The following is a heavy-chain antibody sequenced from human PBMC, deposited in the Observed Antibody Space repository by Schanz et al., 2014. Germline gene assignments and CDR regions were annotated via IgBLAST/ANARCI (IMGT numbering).Heavy chain of an antibody. V-gene: IGHV3-23*04. CDR2: ISHSGGSK. J-gene: IGHJ6*02. D-gene: IGHD2-15*01. Sequence: VQLVESGGGVVQPGRSLRLSCAAYGFTFNSYAMTWVRQAPGKGLEWVSSISHSGGSKYYADSVKGRFTISRDNSENTLYLQMNSLSADDTAVCYCAKGMGYCSGGTCYDYYYYGLDVWGQGTTVTVSS. CDR3: AKGMGYCSGGTCYDYYYYGLDV. CDR1: GFTFNSYA.